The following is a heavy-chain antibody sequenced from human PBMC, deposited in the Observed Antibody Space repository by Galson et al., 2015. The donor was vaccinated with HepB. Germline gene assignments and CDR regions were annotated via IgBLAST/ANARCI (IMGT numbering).Heavy chain of an antibody. J-gene: IGHJ5*02. CDR1: GYTFTSYA. D-gene: IGHD2-15*01. CDR3: ARQQLYCSGGSCYPYNWFDP. V-gene: IGHV1-3*01. CDR2: INAGNGNT. Sequence: SVKVSCKASGYTFTSYAMHWVRQAPGQRLEWMGWINAGNGNTKYSQKFQGRVTITRDTSASTAYMELSSLRSEDTAVYYCARQQLYCSGGSCYPYNWFDPWGQGTLVTVSS.